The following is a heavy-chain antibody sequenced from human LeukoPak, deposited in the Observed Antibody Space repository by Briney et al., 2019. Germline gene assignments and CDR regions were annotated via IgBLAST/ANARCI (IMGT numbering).Heavy chain of an antibody. Sequence: PSETLSLTCTVSGGSISSYYWSWIRQPPGKGLEWIGYIYYSGSTNYNPSLKSRVTISVDTSKNQFSLKLSSVTPEDTAVYYCARDSSWQQLDYWGQGTLVTVSS. J-gene: IGHJ4*02. D-gene: IGHD6-13*01. CDR2: IYYSGST. CDR1: GGSISSYY. V-gene: IGHV4-59*12. CDR3: ARDSSWQQLDY.